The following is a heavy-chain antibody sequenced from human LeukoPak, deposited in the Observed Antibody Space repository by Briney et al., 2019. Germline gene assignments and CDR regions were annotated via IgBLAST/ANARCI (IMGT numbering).Heavy chain of an antibody. J-gene: IGHJ4*02. CDR3: AKVYGGYSYGLDY. D-gene: IGHD5-18*01. CDR1: GFTFSSYG. CDR2: IWYDGSNK. V-gene: IGHV3-33*03. Sequence: GRSLRLSCAASGFTFSSYGMHWVRQAPGKGLEWVAVIWYDGSNKYYADSVKGRFTISRDNAKNSLYLQMNSLRAEDTALYYCAKVYGGYSYGLDYWGQGTLVTVSS.